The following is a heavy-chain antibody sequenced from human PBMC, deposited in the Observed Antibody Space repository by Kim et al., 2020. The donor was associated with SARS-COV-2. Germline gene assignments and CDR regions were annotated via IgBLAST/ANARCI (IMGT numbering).Heavy chain of an antibody. CDR3: ARGETDYYDSSFFDY. J-gene: IGHJ4*02. Sequence: ASVKVSCKASGYTFTSYGISWVRQAPGQGLEWMGWISAYNGNTNYAQKLQGRVTMTTDTSTSTAYMELRSLRSDDTAVYYCARGETDYYDSSFFDYWGQGTLVTVSS. D-gene: IGHD3-22*01. CDR2: ISAYNGNT. V-gene: IGHV1-18*04. CDR1: GYTFTSYG.